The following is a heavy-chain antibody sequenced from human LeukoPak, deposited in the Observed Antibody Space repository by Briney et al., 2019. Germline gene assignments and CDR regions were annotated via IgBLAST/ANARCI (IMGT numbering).Heavy chain of an antibody. CDR3: ARGGEVYYDSSGYYSSYFDY. CDR2: IYPGDSDT. Sequence: GESLKISCKGSGYSFTSYWIGWVRQMPGKGLEWMGIIYPGDSDTRYSPSFQGQVTISADKSISTAYLQWSSLKASDTAMYYCARGGEVYYDSSGYYSSYFDYWGQGTLVTVSS. V-gene: IGHV5-51*01. J-gene: IGHJ4*02. CDR1: GYSFTSYW. D-gene: IGHD3-22*01.